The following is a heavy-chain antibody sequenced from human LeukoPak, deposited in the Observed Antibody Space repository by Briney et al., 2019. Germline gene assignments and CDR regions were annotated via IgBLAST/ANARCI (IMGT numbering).Heavy chain of an antibody. V-gene: IGHV3-30*02. Sequence: PGGSLRLSCAASGFTFTIYGYNWVRQAPGKGLEWVAFIRYDGSNKYYADSVKGRFTISRDNSKNTLYLQMNRLRAENMAVYYCAKDNETWLQFKGGEVIDYWGQGTLVTVSS. J-gene: IGHJ4*02. CDR1: GFTFTIYG. CDR3: AKDNETWLQFKGGEVIDY. D-gene: IGHD5-24*01. CDR2: IRYDGSNK.